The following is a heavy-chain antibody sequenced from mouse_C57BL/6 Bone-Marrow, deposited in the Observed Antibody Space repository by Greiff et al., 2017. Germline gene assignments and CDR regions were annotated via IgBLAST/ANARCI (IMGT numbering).Heavy chain of an antibody. V-gene: IGHV1-64*01. Sequence: QVQLKQPGAELVKPGASVKLSCKASGYTFPSYWMHWVKQRPGQGLEWIGMIHPNSGSTNYNEKFKSKATLTVDKSSSTAYMQLSSLTSEDSAVYYCARAYYSNYYAMDYWGQGTSVTVSS. CDR2: IHPNSGST. CDR1: GYTFPSYW. D-gene: IGHD2-5*01. CDR3: ARAYYSNYYAMDY. J-gene: IGHJ4*01.